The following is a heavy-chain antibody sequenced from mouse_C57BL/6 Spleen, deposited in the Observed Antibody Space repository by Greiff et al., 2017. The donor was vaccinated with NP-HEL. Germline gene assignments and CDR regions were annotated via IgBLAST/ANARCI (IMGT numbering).Heavy chain of an antibody. Sequence: EVKVEESGEGLVKPGGSLKLSCAASGFTFSSYAMSWVRQTPEKRLEWVAYISSGGDYIYYADTVKGRFTISRDNARNTLYLQMSSLKSEDTAMYYCTRDPYSPYYYAMDYWGQGTSVTVSS. V-gene: IGHV5-9-1*02. D-gene: IGHD2-12*01. J-gene: IGHJ4*01. CDR3: TRDPYSPYYYAMDY. CDR1: GFTFSSYA. CDR2: ISSGGDYI.